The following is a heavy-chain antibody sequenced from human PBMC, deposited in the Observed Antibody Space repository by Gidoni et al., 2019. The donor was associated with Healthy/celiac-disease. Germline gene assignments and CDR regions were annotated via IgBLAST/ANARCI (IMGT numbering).Heavy chain of an antibody. V-gene: IGHV3-23*01. CDR2: SSGSGGST. CDR1: GFTFSSYA. D-gene: IGHD3-16*01. Sequence: EVQLFEYGGGLVQPGGSLRLFCAASGFTFSSYAMSWVRQAPGKWMEWVSASSGSGGSTYYADSVKGRFTISRDNSKNTLYLQMNSLRAEDTAVYYCAKAGGAGTGYWGQGTLVTVSS. J-gene: IGHJ4*02. CDR3: AKAGGAGTGY.